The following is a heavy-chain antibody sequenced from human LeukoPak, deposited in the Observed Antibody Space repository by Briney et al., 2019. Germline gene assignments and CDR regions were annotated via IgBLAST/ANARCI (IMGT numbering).Heavy chain of an antibody. V-gene: IGHV1-2*02. D-gene: IGHD2-2*01. CDR3: ARDHCTSSGCYEYYYYGMDV. CDR1: VYTFTHYY. CDR2: INPNSFGT. Sequence: ASVKVSCKASVYTFTHYYMHWVRQSPGQGLEWMGWINPNSFGTNSEQKFQGRVTMTRDTSVSTAYMELSRLRSDDTAVYYCARDHCTSSGCYEYYYYGMDVWGQGTTVTVSS. J-gene: IGHJ6*02.